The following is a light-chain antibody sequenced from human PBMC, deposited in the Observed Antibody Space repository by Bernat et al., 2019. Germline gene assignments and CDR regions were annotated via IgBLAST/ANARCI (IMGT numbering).Light chain of an antibody. CDR3: QSYDSSLSGSKV. V-gene: IGLV1-40*01. CDR2: GNS. Sequence: QSVLTQPPSVSGAPGQRVTISCTGSSSNIGAGYDVHWYQQLPGTAPKLLIYGNSNRPSGVPDRFYGSKSGTSDSLAITGLQAEDEADYYCQSYDSSLSGSKVFGGGTTLTVL. J-gene: IGLJ3*02. CDR1: SSNIGAGYD.